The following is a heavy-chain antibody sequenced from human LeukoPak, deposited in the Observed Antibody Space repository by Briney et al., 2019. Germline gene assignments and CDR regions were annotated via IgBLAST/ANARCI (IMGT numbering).Heavy chain of an antibody. D-gene: IGHD3-10*01. V-gene: IGHV3-23*01. CDR3: ARLGSGSLRPYHFDY. Sequence: GGSLRPSCAASGFTFYSYAMTWVRQAPGKGLEWFSGISGNGGSTYHADSVKGRFTISRDNSKNTLYLQMNSLRAEDTAVYYCARLGSGSLRPYHFDYWGQGTLVTVSS. CDR2: ISGNGGST. CDR1: GFTFYSYA. J-gene: IGHJ4*02.